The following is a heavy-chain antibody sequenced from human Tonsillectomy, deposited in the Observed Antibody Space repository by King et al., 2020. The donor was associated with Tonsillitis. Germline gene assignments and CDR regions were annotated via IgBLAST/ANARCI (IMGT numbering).Heavy chain of an antibody. CDR1: GFIFSSYG. J-gene: IGHJ3*02. Sequence: HVQLVESGGGVVQPGRSLRLSCAAAGFIFSSYGMHWVRQAPGKGLEWVAVISYDGNNKYYADSVKGRFTISRDNSKNTLYLQMNSLRAEDTAVYYCATLDGGPENDALDIWGQGTKVTVSS. V-gene: IGHV3-30*03. D-gene: IGHD4-23*01. CDR3: ATLDGGPENDALDI. CDR2: ISYDGNNK.